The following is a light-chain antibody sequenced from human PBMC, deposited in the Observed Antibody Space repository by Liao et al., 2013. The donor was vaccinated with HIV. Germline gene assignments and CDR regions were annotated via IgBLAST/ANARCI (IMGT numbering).Light chain of an antibody. CDR2: EDY. CDR1: RLGDKF. Sequence: YVLTQPPSVSVSPGQTASITCSGDRLGDKFVYWYQQKPGQSPVVVIYEDYKRPSGIPARFSGSNSGNTATLSISGTQAMDEAEYYCQVWDSRTVVFGGGTKLTVL. CDR3: QVWDSRTVV. J-gene: IGLJ2*01. V-gene: IGLV3-1*01.